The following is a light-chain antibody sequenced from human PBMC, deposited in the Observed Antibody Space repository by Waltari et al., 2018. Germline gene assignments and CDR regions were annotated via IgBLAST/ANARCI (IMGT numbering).Light chain of an antibody. Sequence: DIVMTQSPDSLAVSLGERATINCKSSQSVLYSSNNKNYLAWYQQKPGQPPKLLIYWASTRECGVHDRFSGSGSGTDFTLTISSLQAEDVAVYYCQQYYSTPWTFGQGTKVEIK. V-gene: IGKV4-1*01. CDR1: QSVLYSSNNKNY. CDR3: QQYYSTPWT. CDR2: WAS. J-gene: IGKJ1*01.